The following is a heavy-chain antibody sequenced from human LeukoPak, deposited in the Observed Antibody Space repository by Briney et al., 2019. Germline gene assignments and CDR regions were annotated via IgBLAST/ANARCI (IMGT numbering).Heavy chain of an antibody. V-gene: IGHV4-31*03. D-gene: IGHD3-16*01. J-gene: IGHJ4*02. CDR1: GGSTSSGGYY. CDR3: ARGNVLTGYASFDY. CDR2: IYYSGST. Sequence: SQTLSLTCTVSGGSTSSGGYYWSWIRQHPGKGLEWIGYIYYSGSTYHIPSLKSRLTISLDTSKNQFSLKLSSVTVADTAVYYCARGNVLTGYASFDYWGQGALVTVSS.